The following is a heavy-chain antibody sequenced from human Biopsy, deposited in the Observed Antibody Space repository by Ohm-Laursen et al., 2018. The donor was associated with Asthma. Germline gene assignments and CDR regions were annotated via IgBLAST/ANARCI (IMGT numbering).Heavy chain of an antibody. CDR2: HDHEEGGT. J-gene: IGHJ4*02. V-gene: IGHV1-24*01. D-gene: IGHD4-17*01. Sequence: ASVKVSCKISGYSLTDLSMHWVRQAPGQGLEWMGGHDHEEGGTVNARRFQGRVTMTEDTSTDTAYVELSSPSSDDTAVYYCASDFPKDYVRYNFQFWGQGTLVTVSS. CDR3: ASDFPKDYVRYNFQF. CDR1: GYSLTDLS.